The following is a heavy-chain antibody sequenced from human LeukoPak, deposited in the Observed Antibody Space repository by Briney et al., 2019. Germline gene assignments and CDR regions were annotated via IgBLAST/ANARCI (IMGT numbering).Heavy chain of an antibody. CDR3: AKPGYSYGSYYFDY. Sequence: GGSLRLSCAASGFTFSDYYMSWIRQAPGKGLEWVSYISSSGSTIYYADSVKGRFTISRDNSKNTLYLQMNSLRAEDTAVYYCAKPGYSYGSYYFDYWGQGTLVTVSS. CDR2: ISSSGSTI. V-gene: IGHV3-11*01. J-gene: IGHJ4*02. D-gene: IGHD5-18*01. CDR1: GFTFSDYY.